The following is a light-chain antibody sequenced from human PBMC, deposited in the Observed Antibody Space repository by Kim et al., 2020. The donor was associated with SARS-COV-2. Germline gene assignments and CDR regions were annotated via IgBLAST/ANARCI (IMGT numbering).Light chain of an antibody. J-gene: IGLJ3*02. CDR1: NIGSKS. CDR3: QVWDSSSDHPV. CDR2: YDD. Sequence: SYELTQPPSVSVAPGKTARITCGGNNIGSKSVHWYQQKPGQAPVLVIYYDDDRPSGIPERFSGSNSGNTATLTISRVEAGDEADYHCQVWDSSSDHPVFGGGTQLTVL. V-gene: IGLV3-21*04.